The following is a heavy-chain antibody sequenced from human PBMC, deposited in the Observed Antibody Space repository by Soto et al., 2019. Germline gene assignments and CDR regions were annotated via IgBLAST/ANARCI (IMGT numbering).Heavy chain of an antibody. CDR3: ARDRRFLEWLFDYYYYGMDV. CDR1: GFTFSSYW. CDR2: INSDGSST. D-gene: IGHD3-3*01. Sequence: GGSLRLSCAASGFTFSSYWMHWVRQAPGKGLVWVSRINSDGSSTSYADSVKGRFTISRDNAKNTLYLQMNSPRAEDMAVYYCARDRRFLEWLFDYYYYGMDVWGQGTTVTVSS. J-gene: IGHJ6*02. V-gene: IGHV3-74*01.